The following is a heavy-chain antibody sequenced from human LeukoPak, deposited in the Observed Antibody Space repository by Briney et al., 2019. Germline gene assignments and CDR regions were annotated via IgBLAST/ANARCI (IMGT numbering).Heavy chain of an antibody. J-gene: IGHJ3*02. CDR3: ARPYYDSSGYYYWGNAFDI. CDR1: GFTFSSYG. CDR2: IWYDGSNK. Sequence: GGSLRLSCAASGFTFSSYGMHWVRQAPGKGLEWVAVIWYDGSNKYYADSVKGGFTISRDNSKNTLYLQMNSLRAEDTAVYYCARPYYDSSGYYYWGNAFDIWGQGTMVTVSS. V-gene: IGHV3-33*01. D-gene: IGHD3-22*01.